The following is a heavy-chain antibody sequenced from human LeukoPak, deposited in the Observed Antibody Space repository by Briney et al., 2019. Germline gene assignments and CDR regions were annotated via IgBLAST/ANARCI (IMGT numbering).Heavy chain of an antibody. D-gene: IGHD7-27*01. J-gene: IGHJ4*02. CDR3: AKEVPGAHDY. V-gene: IGHV3-74*01. CDR1: GFTFSSYW. Sequence: PGGSLRLSCAASGFTFSSYWMHWVRQAPGKGLVWVSRISSEGDTTSYADSVKGRFTISRDNSKNTLYLQMNSLRAEDTAVYYCAKEVPGAHDYWGQGTLVTVSS. CDR2: ISSEGDTT.